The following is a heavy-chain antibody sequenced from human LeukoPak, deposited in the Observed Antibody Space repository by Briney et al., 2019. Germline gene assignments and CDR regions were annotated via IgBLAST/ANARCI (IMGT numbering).Heavy chain of an antibody. CDR3: ARGMAARPGAYYYYYMDV. Sequence: SETLSLTCTVSDDSISDYYRGWIRQPPGKGLEWIGYFYNSGRSTYNPSLKSRVTISADTSKNHFSLKLSSVTAADTAVYYCARGMAARPGAYYYYYMDVWGKGTTVTVSS. CDR1: DDSISDYY. V-gene: IGHV4-59*08. CDR2: FYNSGRS. D-gene: IGHD6-6*01. J-gene: IGHJ6*03.